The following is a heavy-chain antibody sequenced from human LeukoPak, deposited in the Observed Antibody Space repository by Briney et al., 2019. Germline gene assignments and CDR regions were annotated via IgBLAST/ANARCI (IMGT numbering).Heavy chain of an antibody. Sequence: ASVKVSCKASGYTFTSYGISWVRQAPGQGLEWMGWISAYNGNTNYAQKLQGRVTMTTDTSTSTAYMELRSLRSDDTAVYYCARVSDIVVVPAAITKNWFDPWGQGTLVTASS. CDR2: ISAYNGNT. J-gene: IGHJ5*02. CDR1: GYTFTSYG. CDR3: ARVSDIVVVPAAITKNWFDP. D-gene: IGHD2-2*01. V-gene: IGHV1-18*01.